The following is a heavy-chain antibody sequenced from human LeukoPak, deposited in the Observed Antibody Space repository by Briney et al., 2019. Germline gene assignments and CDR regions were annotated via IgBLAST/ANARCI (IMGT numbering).Heavy chain of an antibody. V-gene: IGHV3-9*01. CDR1: GFTFDDYA. D-gene: IGHD3-16*02. J-gene: IGHJ4*02. CDR2: ISWNSGSI. Sequence: GGSLRLSCAASGFTFDDYAMHWVRQAPGKGLEWVSGISWNSGSIGYADSVKGRFTISRDNAKNSLYLQMNSLRAEDTAVYYCARDQATTYYDYVWGSYRSPDFDYWGQGALVTVSS. CDR3: ARDQATTYYDYVWGSYRSPDFDY.